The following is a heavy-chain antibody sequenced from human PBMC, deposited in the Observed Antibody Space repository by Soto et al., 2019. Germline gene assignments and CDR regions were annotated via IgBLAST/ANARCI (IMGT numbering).Heavy chain of an antibody. Sequence: GSLRLSCAASGFTFSSYAMHWVRQAPGKGLEYVSAISSNGGSTYYANSVKGRFTISRDNSKNTLYLQMGSLRAEDMAVYYCAREYSGYDTYYFDYWGQGTLVTVSS. CDR3: AREYSGYDTYYFDY. J-gene: IGHJ4*02. CDR1: GFTFSSYA. D-gene: IGHD5-12*01. V-gene: IGHV3-64*01. CDR2: ISSNGGST.